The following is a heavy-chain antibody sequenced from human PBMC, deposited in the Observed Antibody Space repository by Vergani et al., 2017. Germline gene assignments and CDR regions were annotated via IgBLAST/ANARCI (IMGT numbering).Heavy chain of an antibody. Sequence: QVQLVESGGGVVQPGGSLRLSCAASGFTFNAYGMHWVRQAPGKGLELLSFIRYDGRNKYYADSVKGRFTISRDNSKNTVYLQLNSLTDGDTALYYCAKDDEYYGPDTLHYFDFWGQGIQVTVSS. J-gene: IGHJ4*02. CDR2: IRYDGRNK. D-gene: IGHD2/OR15-2a*01. V-gene: IGHV3-30*02. CDR1: GFTFNAYG. CDR3: AKDDEYYGPDTLHYFDF.